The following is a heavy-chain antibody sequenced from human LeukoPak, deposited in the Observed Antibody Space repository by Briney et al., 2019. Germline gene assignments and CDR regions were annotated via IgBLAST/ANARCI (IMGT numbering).Heavy chain of an antibody. CDR3: ARDSYYSSAY. CDR2: ISTSGGTK. V-gene: IGHV3-48*03. Sequence: PGGSLRLSCAASGFTFSRYEMNWVRQARGKGLEGGSYISTSGGTKYYADSVKGRFTISRDNAKNSLYLQMDSLRAEDTAVYYRARDSYYSSAYWGQGTLVTVSS. D-gene: IGHD3-22*01. J-gene: IGHJ4*02. CDR1: GFTFSRYE.